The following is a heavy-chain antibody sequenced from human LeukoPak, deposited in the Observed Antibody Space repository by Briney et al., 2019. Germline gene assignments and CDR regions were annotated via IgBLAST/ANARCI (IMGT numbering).Heavy chain of an antibody. CDR1: GGSMTTHH. V-gene: IGHV4-59*11. CDR2: VFDSGRT. J-gene: IGHJ4*02. Sequence: SETLSLTCTVSGGSMTTHHWNWIRQTPGKGLEWIGYVFDSGRTKENPSLKSRVTLSADTSKNQLSLRLSSVTAADTAVYYCTTIKRGNIFGYFDFWGQGILSPSPQ. CDR3: TTIKRGNIFGYFDF. D-gene: IGHD5-18*01.